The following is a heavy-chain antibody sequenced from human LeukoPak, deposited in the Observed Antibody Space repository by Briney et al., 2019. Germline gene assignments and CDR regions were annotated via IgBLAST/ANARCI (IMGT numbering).Heavy chain of an antibody. D-gene: IGHD3-22*01. CDR2: ISFDESNK. Sequence: GGSLRLSCAASGFTFSAYTFHWVRQAPGKGLEWVAFISFDESNKYYADSVKGRFTISRDNSMNTLDLQLNSLRDEDTAVYYCARGDYYDKGGYPPRDYWGQGTLVTVSS. J-gene: IGHJ4*02. CDR1: GFTFSAYT. V-gene: IGHV3-30-3*01. CDR3: ARGDYYDKGGYPPRDY.